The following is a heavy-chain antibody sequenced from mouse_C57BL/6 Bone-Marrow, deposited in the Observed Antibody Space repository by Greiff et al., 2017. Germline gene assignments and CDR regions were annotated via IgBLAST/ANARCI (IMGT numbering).Heavy chain of an antibody. J-gene: IGHJ3*01. Sequence: VQLQQSGAELVRPGASVKLSCTASGFNIKDDYMHWVKQRPDPGLEWIGWIDPENGDTEFASKFQGKATITVDTSSNPAYRQLSSLTSEDTAVYYCTRIAYWGQGTLVTVSA. CDR1: GFNIKDDY. CDR2: IDPENGDT. V-gene: IGHV14-4*01. CDR3: TRIAY.